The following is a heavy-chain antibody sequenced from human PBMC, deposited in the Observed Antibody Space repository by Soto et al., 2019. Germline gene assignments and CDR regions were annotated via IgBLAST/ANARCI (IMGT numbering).Heavy chain of an antibody. J-gene: IGHJ6*02. CDR1: GGSVHNGSYY. Sequence: LSETLSLTCTDSGGSVHNGSYYWSWLRQPPGKGLEWIGYIYYTGTTNYNPSLKSRVTISVDTSKNQFSLKLSSVTAADTAVYYCARDRGYSNYGGSYYYYGMDVWGQGTTVTVSS. D-gene: IGHD4-4*01. CDR2: IYYTGTT. CDR3: ARDRGYSNYGGSYYYYGMDV. V-gene: IGHV4-61*01.